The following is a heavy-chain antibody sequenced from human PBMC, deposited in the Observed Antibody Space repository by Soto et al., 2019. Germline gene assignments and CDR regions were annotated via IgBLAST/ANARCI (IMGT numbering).Heavy chain of an antibody. CDR3: AKCMTTVTTFPFDI. CDR2: IWYDGSNK. V-gene: IGHV3-33*06. Sequence: PGGSLRLSCAASGFTFSSYGMHWVRQAPGKGLEWVAVIWYDGSNKYYADSVKGRFTISRDNSKNTLYLQMNSLRAEDTAVYYCAKCMTTVTTFPFDIWGQGTMVTVSS. J-gene: IGHJ3*02. CDR1: GFTFSSYG. D-gene: IGHD4-17*01.